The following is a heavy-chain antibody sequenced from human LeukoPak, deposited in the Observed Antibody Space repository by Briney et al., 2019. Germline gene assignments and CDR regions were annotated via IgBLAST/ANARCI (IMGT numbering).Heavy chain of an antibody. CDR3: ARDIRDLIAARPAKNSRVFDY. CDR1: GYTFNNHD. CDR2: INTYSANT. J-gene: IGHJ4*02. Sequence: GSSVKVSCKASGYTFNNHDINWVRQAPGRGLEWMGWINTYSANTNYAQEFQDRVIMTTDTSTSTAYMELRSLRSDDTAVYYCARDIRDLIAARPAKNSRVFDYWGQGTLVTVSS. D-gene: IGHD6-6*01. V-gene: IGHV1-18*01.